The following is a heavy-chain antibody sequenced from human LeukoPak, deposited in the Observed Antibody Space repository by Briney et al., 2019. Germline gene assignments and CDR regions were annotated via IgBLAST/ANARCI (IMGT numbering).Heavy chain of an antibody. J-gene: IGHJ6*02. Sequence: GASVKVSCKASGYTFTSYDINWVRQATGQGLEWMGWMNPNSGNTGYAQKFQGRVTMTRNTSISTAYMELSSLRSEDTAVYYCARSSSSSWYGRYYYYGMDVWGQGTTVTVSS. D-gene: IGHD6-13*01. CDR1: GYTFTSYD. CDR2: MNPNSGNT. V-gene: IGHV1-8*01. CDR3: ARSSSSSWYGRYYYYGMDV.